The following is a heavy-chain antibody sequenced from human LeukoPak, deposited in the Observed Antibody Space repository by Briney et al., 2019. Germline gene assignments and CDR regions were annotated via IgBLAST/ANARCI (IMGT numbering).Heavy chain of an antibody. D-gene: IGHD1-26*01. V-gene: IGHV5-51*01. J-gene: IGHJ4*02. CDR2: IYPGDSDA. CDR1: GFSFTTHW. Sequence: GESLKISCKGSGFSFTTHWSAWVRQMPGKGLEWMGSIYPGDSDARYCPSFQGQVTISADKSISTANLQWSSLRASDTAMYYCARRLYSGDSMTAFDYWGQGTLVTVSS. CDR3: ARRLYSGDSMTAFDY.